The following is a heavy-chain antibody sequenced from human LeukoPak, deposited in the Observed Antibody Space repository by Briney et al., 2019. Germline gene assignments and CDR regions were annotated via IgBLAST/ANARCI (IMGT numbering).Heavy chain of an antibody. V-gene: IGHV4-59*11. D-gene: IGHD6-19*01. J-gene: IGHJ4*02. CDR3: AGDSSGWLYVDY. Sequence: PSETLSLTCTVSGGSIDTHFWSWIRQPPGKGLEWIGYISYRGSTNFNPSLKSRVTISIDTSKNQFPLKLTSVTAADTAVYYCAGDSSGWLYVDYWGQGTLVTVSS. CDR1: GGSIDTHF. CDR2: ISYRGST.